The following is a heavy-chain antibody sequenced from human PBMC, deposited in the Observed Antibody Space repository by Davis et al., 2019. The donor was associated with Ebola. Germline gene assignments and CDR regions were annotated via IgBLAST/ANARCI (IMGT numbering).Heavy chain of an antibody. V-gene: IGHV4-39*01. Sequence: MPGGSLRLSCAASGFTFSNAWMNWVRQAPGKGLEWVGSAYSSGSMYHNPSLRGRVTIFVDTSKNQFSLRLISVTAADTAVYYCARHSRKGGFDYWGQGTLVTVSS. CDR3: ARHSRKGGFDY. J-gene: IGHJ4*02. CDR1: GFTFSNAW. D-gene: IGHD2/OR15-2a*01. CDR2: AYSSGSM.